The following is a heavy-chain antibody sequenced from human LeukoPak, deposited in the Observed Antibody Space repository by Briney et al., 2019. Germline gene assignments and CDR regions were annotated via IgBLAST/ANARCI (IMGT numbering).Heavy chain of an antibody. CDR3: AREDCSSTSCSHGMDV. CDR1: GYSFTSYW. CDR2: IYPGDSDT. D-gene: IGHD2-2*01. V-gene: IGHV5-51*01. J-gene: IGHJ6*02. Sequence: GESLQISCQGSGYSFTSYWIGWVRQMPGKGLEWMGIIYPGDSDTRYSPSFQGQVTISADKSISTAYLQWSSLKASDTAMYYCAREDCSSTSCSHGMDVWGQGTTVTVSS.